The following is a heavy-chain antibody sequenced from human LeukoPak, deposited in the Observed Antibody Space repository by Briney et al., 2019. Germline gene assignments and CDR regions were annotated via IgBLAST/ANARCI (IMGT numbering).Heavy chain of an antibody. V-gene: IGHV3-7*01. CDR2: IKEDGGEK. D-gene: IGHD2-2*01. J-gene: IGHJ4*02. Sequence: PGGSLRLSCVASGLTFSTYWLSWVRQAPGKGPEWVANIKEDGGEKYYLDSVKGRFTIARDNAKNSLYLQMNSLRADDTAVYYCVRETCTSTRCWPWGFDCWGQGTLATVSS. CDR1: GLTFSTYW. CDR3: VRETCTSTRCWPWGFDC.